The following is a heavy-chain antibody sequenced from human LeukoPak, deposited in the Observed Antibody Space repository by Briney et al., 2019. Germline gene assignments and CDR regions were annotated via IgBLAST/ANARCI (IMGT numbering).Heavy chain of an antibody. CDR3: VKEPRGGGGFDY. J-gene: IGHJ4*02. Sequence: GGSLRLSCSASGFTFSSYAMHWVRQAPGKGLEYVSATSSNGGSTYYADSVKGRFTISRDNSKNTLYLQMSSLRAEDTAVYYCVKEPRGGGGFDYWGQGTLVTVSS. V-gene: IGHV3-64D*06. CDR1: GFTFSSYA. D-gene: IGHD3-16*01. CDR2: TSSNGGST.